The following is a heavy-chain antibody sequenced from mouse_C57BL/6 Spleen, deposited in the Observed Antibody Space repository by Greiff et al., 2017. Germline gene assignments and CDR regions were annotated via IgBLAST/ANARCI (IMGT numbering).Heavy chain of an antibody. Sequence: DVKLVESGGGLVKPGGSLKLSCAASGFTFSDYGMHWVRQAPEKGLEWVAYISSGSSTIYYADTVKGRFTISRDNAKNTLFLQMTSLRSEDTAMYYCARGSTTVVAHWYFDVWGTGTTVTVSS. CDR2: ISSGSSTI. D-gene: IGHD1-1*01. J-gene: IGHJ1*03. CDR3: ARGSTTVVAHWYFDV. V-gene: IGHV5-17*01. CDR1: GFTFSDYG.